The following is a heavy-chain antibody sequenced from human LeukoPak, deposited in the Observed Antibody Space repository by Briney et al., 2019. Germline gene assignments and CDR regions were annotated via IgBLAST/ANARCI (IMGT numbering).Heavy chain of an antibody. CDR1: GFTFSSYS. CDR2: ISSSSSTI. J-gene: IGHJ5*02. D-gene: IGHD2-2*01. Sequence: GGSLRLSCAASGFTFSSYSMNWVRQAPGKGLEWVSYISSSSSTIYYADSVKGRFTISRDNAKNSLYLQMNSLRAEDTAVYYCAKDGLPAAIGWFDPWGQGTLVTVSS. V-gene: IGHV3-48*04. CDR3: AKDGLPAAIGWFDP.